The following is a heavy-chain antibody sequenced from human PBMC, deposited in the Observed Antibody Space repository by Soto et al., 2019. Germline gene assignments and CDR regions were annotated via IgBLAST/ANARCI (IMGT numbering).Heavy chain of an antibody. CDR1: GFTFSSYA. D-gene: IGHD6-6*01. CDR2: ISGSGGST. V-gene: IGHV3-23*01. J-gene: IGHJ4*02. Sequence: GGSLRLSCAASGFTFSSYAMSWVRQAPGKGLEWVSAISGSGGSTYYADSVKGRFTISRDNSKNTLHLQMNSLRAEDTAVYYCAKDRTEYSSSYFDYWGQGTLVTVSS. CDR3: AKDRTEYSSSYFDY.